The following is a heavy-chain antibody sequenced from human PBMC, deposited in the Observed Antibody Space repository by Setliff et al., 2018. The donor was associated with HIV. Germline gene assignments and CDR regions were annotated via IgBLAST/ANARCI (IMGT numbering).Heavy chain of an antibody. CDR2: IFYSGST. V-gene: IGHV4-59*01. CDR1: GGSISHYY. Sequence: SETLSLTCTVSGGSISHYYWTWIRQPPGKGLEWIGYIFYSGSTDYNPSLKSRLTISVDTPNNQFSLSLNSVTAADTAVYYCARDRTTYNWFDPRGQGTLVTVSS. J-gene: IGHJ5*02. D-gene: IGHD1-7*01. CDR3: ARDRTTYNWFDP.